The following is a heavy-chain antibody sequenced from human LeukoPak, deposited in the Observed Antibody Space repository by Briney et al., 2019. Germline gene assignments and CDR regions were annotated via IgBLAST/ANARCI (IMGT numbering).Heavy chain of an antibody. CDR3: ARDLRGYSYFFDY. CDR1: GFTFSSYW. J-gene: IGHJ4*02. Sequence: GGSLRLSCAASGFTFSSYWMSWVRQAPGKGLEWVANIKQDGSEKYYVDSVKGRFTISRDNAKNSLYLQMNSLRAEDTAVYYCARDLRGYSYFFDYWGQGTLVTVSS. V-gene: IGHV3-7*03. D-gene: IGHD5-18*01. CDR2: IKQDGSEK.